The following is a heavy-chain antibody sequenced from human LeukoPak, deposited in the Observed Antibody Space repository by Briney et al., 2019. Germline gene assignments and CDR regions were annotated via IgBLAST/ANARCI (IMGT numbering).Heavy chain of an antibody. CDR1: GFTFSDYY. CDR3: ASYCSSGSCFEDY. Sequence: PGGSLRLSCAASGFTFSDYYMSWIRQAPGKGLEWVSYISSSGSTIYYADSVKGRFTISRDNGKRTLYLQMNSLRVEDTAVYYCASYCSSGSCFEDYWGQGTLVTVSS. J-gene: IGHJ4*02. CDR2: ISSSGSTI. V-gene: IGHV3-11*04. D-gene: IGHD2-15*01.